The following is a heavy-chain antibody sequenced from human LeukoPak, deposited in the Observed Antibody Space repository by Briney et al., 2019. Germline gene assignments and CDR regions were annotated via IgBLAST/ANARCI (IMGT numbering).Heavy chain of an antibody. Sequence: TGRSLRLSCAASGFTFDGYAMHWVRQAPGKGLEWVSGISWNSGSIGYADSVKGRFTISRDNAKNSLYLQMNSLRAEDTALYYCAKDRGHTRHFLDSRGCYYFDCRGQRILVTVSS. D-gene: IGHD6-19*01. CDR2: ISWNSGSI. CDR3: AKDRGHTRHFLDSRGCYYFDC. V-gene: IGHV3-9*01. J-gene: IGHJ4*02. CDR1: GFTFDGYA.